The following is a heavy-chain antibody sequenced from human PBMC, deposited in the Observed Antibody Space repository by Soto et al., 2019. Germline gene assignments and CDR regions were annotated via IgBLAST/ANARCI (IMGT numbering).Heavy chain of an antibody. CDR1: GFTFRSYS. V-gene: IGHV3-21*01. Sequence: PGGSQRLSCAASGFTFRSYSMNWVRQAPGKGLEWVSSISSSSSYIYYADSVKGRFTISRDNAKNSLYLQMNSLRAEDTAVYYCARDSVTNPFDYWGQGTLVTVSS. J-gene: IGHJ4*02. CDR3: ARDSVTNPFDY. D-gene: IGHD4-4*01. CDR2: ISSSSSYI.